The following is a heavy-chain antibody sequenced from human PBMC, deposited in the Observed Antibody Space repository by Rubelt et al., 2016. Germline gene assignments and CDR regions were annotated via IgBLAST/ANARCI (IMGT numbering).Heavy chain of an antibody. J-gene: IGHJ4*02. D-gene: IGHD5-12*01. V-gene: IGHV1-2*02. CDR1: GYTFTGYY. CDR3: ARESVD. Sequence: QVQLVQSGAEVKKPGASVKVSCKASGYTFTGYYMHWVRQAPGQGLEWMGWINPNSGGTNSTQKFRVRCTMTRDTSISTVYMELSRLRSDDTAVYYCARESVDWGQGTLVTVSS. CDR2: INPNSGGT.